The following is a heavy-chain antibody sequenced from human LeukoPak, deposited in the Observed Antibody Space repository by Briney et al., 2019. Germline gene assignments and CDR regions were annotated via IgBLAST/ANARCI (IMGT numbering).Heavy chain of an antibody. CDR3: ARGNYSDSTDAFDI. CDR2: INSYNGNT. D-gene: IGHD3-22*01. V-gene: IGHV1-18*01. J-gene: IGHJ3*02. CDR1: GYSFTRYN. Sequence: ASVKVSCKASGYSFTRYNITWVRQAPGQGRERMGWINSYNGNTNYEENQGRVTMTTDTSTRTAYMELRSLRSDATAVYYCARGNYSDSTDAFDIWGQGTMVTVSS.